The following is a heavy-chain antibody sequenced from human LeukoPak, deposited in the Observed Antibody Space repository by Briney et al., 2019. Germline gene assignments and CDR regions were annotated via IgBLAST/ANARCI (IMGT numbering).Heavy chain of an antibody. D-gene: IGHD3-22*01. CDR1: GGSISSYY. CDR3: ARARYSSGYYVDAFDI. Sequence: PSETLSLTCTVSGGSISSYYWGWIRQPPGKGLEWIGYIYYRGSTNNNPSLKSRVTISVNTSKTQFSLKLSSVTAADTAVYYCARARYSSGYYVDAFDIWGQGTMVTVSS. J-gene: IGHJ3*02. CDR2: IYYRGST. V-gene: IGHV4-59*01.